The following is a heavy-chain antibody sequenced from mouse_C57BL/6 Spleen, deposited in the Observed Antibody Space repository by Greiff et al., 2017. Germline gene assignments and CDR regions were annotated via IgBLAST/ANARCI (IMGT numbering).Heavy chain of an antibody. CDR3: TRRAQARWFAY. Sequence: EVKVEESGAELVRPGASVKLSCTASGFNIKDDYMHWVKQRPEQGLEWIGWIDPENGDTDYTPKFPGKATLTADTSSTTAYLQLRSLTSEDTAVYYCTRRAQARWFAYWGQGTLVTVSA. D-gene: IGHD3-2*02. CDR2: IDPENGDT. CDR1: GFNIKDDY. J-gene: IGHJ3*01. V-gene: IGHV14-4*01.